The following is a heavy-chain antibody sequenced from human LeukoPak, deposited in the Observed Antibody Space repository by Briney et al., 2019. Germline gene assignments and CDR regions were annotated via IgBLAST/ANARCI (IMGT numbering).Heavy chain of an antibody. CDR3: ARVRELSYYDAFDI. Sequence: GGSLRLSCAASGFTFSSYWMSWVRQAPGKGLEWVANIKQDGSEKYYVDSVKGRFTLSRGNAENSLYLQMNSLRAEDTAIYYCARVRELSYYDAFDIWGQGTMVTVSS. J-gene: IGHJ3*02. CDR1: GFTFSSYW. D-gene: IGHD1-26*01. CDR2: IKQDGSEK. V-gene: IGHV3-7*01.